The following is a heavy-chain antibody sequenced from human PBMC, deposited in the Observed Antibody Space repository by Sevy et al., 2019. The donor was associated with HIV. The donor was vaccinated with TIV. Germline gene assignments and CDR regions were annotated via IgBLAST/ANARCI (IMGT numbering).Heavy chain of an antibody. Sequence: GGSLRLSCGASGFTFSRYSMNWVRQAPGKGLEWVSSISSGNSYIYYADSVKGGFTISRDNAKNSLYLHMNSLRAEDTAVYYCARGSGAVVAGNYFDYWGQGILVTVSS. J-gene: IGHJ4*02. V-gene: IGHV3-21*01. CDR2: ISSGNSYI. CDR3: ARGSGAVVAGNYFDY. CDR1: GFTFSRYS. D-gene: IGHD6-19*01.